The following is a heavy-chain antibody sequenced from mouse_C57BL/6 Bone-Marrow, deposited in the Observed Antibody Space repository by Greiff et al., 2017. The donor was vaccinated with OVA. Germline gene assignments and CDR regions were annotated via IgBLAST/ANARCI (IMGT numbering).Heavy chain of an antibody. CDR1: GFNIKDDY. CDR2: IDPENGDT. Sequence: EVQLQQSGAELVRPGASVKLSCTASGFNIKDDYMHWVKQRPEQGLEWIGWIDPENGDTEYASKFQGKATITADTSSNTAYLQLNSLTSEDTAVYYCTPTGPWFAYWGQGTLVTVSA. CDR3: TPTGPWFAY. D-gene: IGHD4-1*01. V-gene: IGHV14-4*01. J-gene: IGHJ3*01.